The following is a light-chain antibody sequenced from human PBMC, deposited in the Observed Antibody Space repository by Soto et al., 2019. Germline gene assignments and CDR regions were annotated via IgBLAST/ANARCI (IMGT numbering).Light chain of an antibody. CDR1: SSDVGGYNY. J-gene: IGLJ1*01. Sequence: QSALTQPRSVSGSPGQSVTISCTGSSSDVGGYNYVSWYQQQPGKAPKLLIYDVTIRTSGVSDRFSGSKSGNTASLTISGPQAEDDADYFCCSYEGTYTSFVFGTGTRSPS. V-gene: IGLV2-11*01. CDR3: CSYEGTYTSFV. CDR2: DVT.